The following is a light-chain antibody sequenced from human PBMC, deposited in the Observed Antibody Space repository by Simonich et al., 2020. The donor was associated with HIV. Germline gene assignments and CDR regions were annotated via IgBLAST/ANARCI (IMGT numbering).Light chain of an antibody. CDR2: WAS. CDR3: QQYYSTPYT. J-gene: IGKJ2*01. V-gene: IGKV4-1*01. Sequence: DIVMTQSPDSMDVSLGESATINSKSSQNLLYSSNNKNYLAWYQQKPGHSPKLLIYWASTQESVVPDRFSGSGSGTEFTLTISSLQAEDVAVYYCQQYYSTPYTFGQGTKLEIK. CDR1: QNLLYSSNNKNY.